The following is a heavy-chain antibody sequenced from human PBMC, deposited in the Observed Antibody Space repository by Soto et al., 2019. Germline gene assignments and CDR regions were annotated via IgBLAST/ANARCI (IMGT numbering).Heavy chain of an antibody. D-gene: IGHD1-26*01. J-gene: IGHJ6*02. CDR3: AKEGGNHYYYYAMDV. Sequence: SQTLSLTCAISGDSVSSNSAAWSWIRQSPSRGLEWLGRTFYRSKWYNDYAVSVKGRITINPDTSKNLFSLQLNSVTPEDTAVYYCAKEGGNHYYYYAMDVWGQGTTVNVSS. CDR2: TFYRSKWYN. V-gene: IGHV6-1*01. CDR1: GDSVSSNSAA.